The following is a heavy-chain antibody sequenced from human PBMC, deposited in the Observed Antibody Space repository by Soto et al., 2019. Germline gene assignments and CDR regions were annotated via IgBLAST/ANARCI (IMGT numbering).Heavy chain of an antibody. V-gene: IGHV3-30*03. J-gene: IGHJ4*02. CDR1: GFTFSSYG. D-gene: IGHD3-9*01. CDR3: ATTGKYYDILTGYYRY. CDR2: ISYDGSNK. Sequence: GGSLRLSCAASGFTFSSYGMHWVRQAPGKGLEWVAVISYDGSNKYYADSVKGRFTISRDNSKNTLYLQMNSLRAEDTAVYYYATTGKYYDILTGYYRYWGQGTLVTV.